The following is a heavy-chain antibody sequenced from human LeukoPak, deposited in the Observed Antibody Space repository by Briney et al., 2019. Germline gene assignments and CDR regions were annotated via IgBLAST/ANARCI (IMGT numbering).Heavy chain of an antibody. V-gene: IGHV4-34*01. J-gene: IGHJ5*02. CDR3: ARFSAMVAVTRWFDP. CDR1: GVSLSGSY. CDR2: INHRGST. Sequence: SETLSLTCAVQGVSLSGSYWNWIRQPPGEGLEWVGEINHRGSTNYNPSLKSRVSISVDTSKNQLFLKLSSVTAADTAVYYCARFSAMVAVTRWFDPWGQETLVTVSS. D-gene: IGHD2-15*01.